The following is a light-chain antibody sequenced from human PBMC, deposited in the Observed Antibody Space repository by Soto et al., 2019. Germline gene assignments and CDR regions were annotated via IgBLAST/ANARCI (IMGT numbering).Light chain of an antibody. J-gene: IGLJ3*02. CDR2: EDN. CDR1: SGSIASNY. V-gene: IGLV6-57*01. Sequence: NFMLTQPHSVSESPGKTVIISCTRSSGSIASNYVQWYQQRPGSSPTTVIYEDNQRPSGVPDRFSGSIDSSSNSASLTISGPETEDEADYFCQSYDATNQVFGGGIKLTVL. CDR3: QSYDATNQV.